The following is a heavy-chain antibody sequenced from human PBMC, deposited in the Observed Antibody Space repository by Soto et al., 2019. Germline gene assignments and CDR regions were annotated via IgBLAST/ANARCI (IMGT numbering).Heavy chain of an antibody. D-gene: IGHD3-22*01. J-gene: IGHJ4*02. CDR2: ISSSSGTI. V-gene: IGHV3-48*02. Sequence: GRAFRLSRVGAAGVTRRYSMLWCRLGPGKGMEWISYISSSSGTINYEDSVKGRFTISRDTAKNSLSLQMVSLRDEDTDVYYCARGYYYDNSDYRAWGQGT. CDR3: ARGYYYDNSDYRA. CDR1: AGVTRRYS.